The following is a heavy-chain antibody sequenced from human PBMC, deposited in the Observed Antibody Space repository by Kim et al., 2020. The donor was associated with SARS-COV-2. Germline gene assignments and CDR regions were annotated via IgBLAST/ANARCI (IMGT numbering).Heavy chain of an antibody. CDR2: IKQDGIEK. D-gene: IGHD2-2*01. CDR3: ARDRVVPAARIGYYYYGMDV. Sequence: GGSLRLSCAASGFTFSSYWMSWVRQAPGKGLEWVANIKQDGIEKYYVDSVKGRFTISRDNAKNSLYLQMNSLRAEDTAVYYCARDRVVPAARIGYYYYGMDVWGQGTTVTVSS. J-gene: IGHJ6*02. CDR1: GFTFSSYW. V-gene: IGHV3-7*01.